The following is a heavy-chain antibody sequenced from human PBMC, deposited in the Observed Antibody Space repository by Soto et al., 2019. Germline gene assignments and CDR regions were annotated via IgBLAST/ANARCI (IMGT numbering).Heavy chain of an antibody. Sequence: ASVKVSFKASGYTFTSYGISWVRQAPGQGLEWMGWISAYNGNTNYAQKLQGRVTMTTDTSTSTAYMELRSLRSDDTAVYYCARSTDIAVSTSVRYFDYWGQGTLVTVSS. J-gene: IGHJ4*02. V-gene: IGHV1-18*04. CDR1: GYTFTSYG. CDR2: ISAYNGNT. D-gene: IGHD2-15*01. CDR3: ARSTDIAVSTSVRYFDY.